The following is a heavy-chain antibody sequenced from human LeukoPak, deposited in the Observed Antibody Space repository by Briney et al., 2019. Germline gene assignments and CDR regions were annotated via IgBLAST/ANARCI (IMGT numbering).Heavy chain of an antibody. D-gene: IGHD3-3*01. J-gene: IGHJ6*02. CDR2: INHGGSN. Sequence: SETLSLTCAVYGGSFSGYYWSWIRQPPGKGLEGMGEINHGGSNNYNPSLKSRVTISVDTSKNQFSLKLSSVTAADTAVYYCARGDDFWSGYYSAPYYYYYGMDVWGQGTTVTVSS. CDR3: ARGDDFWSGYYSAPYYYYYGMDV. V-gene: IGHV4-34*01. CDR1: GGSFSGYY.